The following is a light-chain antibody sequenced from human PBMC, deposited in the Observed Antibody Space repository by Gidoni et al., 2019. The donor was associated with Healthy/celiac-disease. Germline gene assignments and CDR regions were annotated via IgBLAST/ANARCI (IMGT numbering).Light chain of an antibody. Sequence: EIVLTQSPGTLSLSPGDRATLSCRASQRVSSSYLAWYQQKPGQAPRLLIYGASSSATGIPDRFSGSGSGTDFTLTISRLEPEDFAVYYCQQYGSSPRTFGQGTKVEIK. V-gene: IGKV3-20*01. J-gene: IGKJ1*01. CDR1: QRVSSSY. CDR3: QQYGSSPRT. CDR2: GAS.